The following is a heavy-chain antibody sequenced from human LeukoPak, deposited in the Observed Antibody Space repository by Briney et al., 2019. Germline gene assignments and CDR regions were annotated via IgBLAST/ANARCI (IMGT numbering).Heavy chain of an antibody. D-gene: IGHD6-19*01. CDR2: ISYDGSNK. J-gene: IGHJ4*02. CDR3: ARGLIAVAGTDY. CDR1: GFTFSSYG. V-gene: IGHV3-30*03. Sequence: AGGSLRLSCAASGFTFSSYGMHWVRQAPGKGLEWVAVISYDGSNKYYADSVKGRFTISRDNSKNTLYLQMNSLRAEDTAVYYCARGLIAVAGTDYWGQGTLVTVSS.